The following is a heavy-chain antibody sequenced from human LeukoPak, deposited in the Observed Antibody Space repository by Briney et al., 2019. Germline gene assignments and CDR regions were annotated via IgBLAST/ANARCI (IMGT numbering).Heavy chain of an antibody. CDR1: GYTFTGYY. D-gene: IGHD1-26*01. J-gene: IGHJ3*02. CDR2: INPNSGGT. Sequence: GASVKVSCKASGYTFTGYYMHWVRQAPGQGLEWMGRINPNSGGTNYAQKFQGRVTMTRDTSISTAYMELSRLRPDDTAVYYCAGIIVGATLGAFDIWGQGTWSPSLQ. V-gene: IGHV1-2*06. CDR3: AGIIVGATLGAFDI.